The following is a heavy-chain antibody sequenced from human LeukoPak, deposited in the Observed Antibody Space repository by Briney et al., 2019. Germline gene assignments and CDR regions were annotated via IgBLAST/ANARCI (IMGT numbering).Heavy chain of an antibody. CDR2: IYPSGST. CDR3: ARGYSYGAFFDY. Sequence: PSETLSLTCTVSGGSVSSYYWNWMRQPPGKGLEWIGYIYPSGSTNYNPSLKSRVTISVDTSKNQFSLKVNSVTGADTAVYYCARGYSYGAFFDYWGQGTLVTVSS. CDR1: GGSVSSYY. V-gene: IGHV4-4*09. D-gene: IGHD5-18*01. J-gene: IGHJ4*02.